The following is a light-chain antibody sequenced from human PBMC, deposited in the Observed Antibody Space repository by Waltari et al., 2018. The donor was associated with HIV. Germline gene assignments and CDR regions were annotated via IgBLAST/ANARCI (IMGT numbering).Light chain of an antibody. CDR2: GKD. CDR3: ESRHSNDKHHV. Sequence: SSELTPDPAVSVALGPTVRRTCQADSLRNYSAHWYQQKPGQAPVVVMYGKDNRPSGIPARFSGSSSGNTGSLTITGAQAEDEADYYCESRHSNDKHHVFGTGTKVTV. J-gene: IGLJ1*01. V-gene: IGLV3-19*01. CDR1: SLRNYS.